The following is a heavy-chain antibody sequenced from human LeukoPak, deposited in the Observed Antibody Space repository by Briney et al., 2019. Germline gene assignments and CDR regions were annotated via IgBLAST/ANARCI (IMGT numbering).Heavy chain of an antibody. J-gene: IGHJ5*02. Sequence: SVKVSCKASGYTFTGYYMHWVRQAPGQGLEWMGGIIPIFGTANYAQKFQGRVTITADESTSTAYMELSSLRSEDTAVYYCARFLISWFDPWGQGTLVTVSS. V-gene: IGHV1-69*13. CDR1: GYTFTGYY. D-gene: IGHD2/OR15-2a*01. CDR3: ARFLISWFDP. CDR2: IIPIFGTA.